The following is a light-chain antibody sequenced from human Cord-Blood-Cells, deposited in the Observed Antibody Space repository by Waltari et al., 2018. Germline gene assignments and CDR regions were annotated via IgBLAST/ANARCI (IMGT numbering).Light chain of an antibody. CDR2: AAS. CDR1: QSISSY. J-gene: IGKJ4*01. V-gene: IGKV1-39*01. CDR3: QQSYSTPLT. Sequence: DIQMTQSPSSLSASVGDRVTITCRASQSISSYLNWYQQKPGKAPKLLIYAASSLQSRVPSRFSGIESGTDFTLTISSLQPEDFATYYCQQSYSTPLTFGGGTKVEIK.